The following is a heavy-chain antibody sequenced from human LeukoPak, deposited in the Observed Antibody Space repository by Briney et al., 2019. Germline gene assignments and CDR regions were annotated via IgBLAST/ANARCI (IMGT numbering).Heavy chain of an antibody. CDR1: GDSLSSHY. V-gene: IGHV4-59*11. D-gene: IGHD4-17*01. J-gene: IGHJ3*02. CDR3: ARDLVTVTKGFDI. CDR2: ISHIGRT. Sequence: PSETLSLTCAVSGDSLSSHYWTWLRQSPGTGLEWVGYISHIGRTNYNPSLKSRVTISIDTSKNQFSLNLRSVTAADTAVYYCARDLVTVTKGFDIWGQGTMVSVSS.